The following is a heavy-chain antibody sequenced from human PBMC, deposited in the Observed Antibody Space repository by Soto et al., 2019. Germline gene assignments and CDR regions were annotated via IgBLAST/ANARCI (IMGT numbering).Heavy chain of an antibody. CDR2: ISSSDSTI. Sequence: QVQLVESGGGLVKPGGSLRLSCAASGFTFSDYYMSWIRQAPGKGLEWVSYISSSDSTIYYADSVKGQFTITRDNAKNPRDLQINSLRAEDTAVYYCARERRGSGWRNDSWGPGTPVTVSS. CDR1: GFTFSDYY. CDR3: ARERRGSGWRNDS. V-gene: IGHV3-11*01. D-gene: IGHD6-19*01. J-gene: IGHJ4*02.